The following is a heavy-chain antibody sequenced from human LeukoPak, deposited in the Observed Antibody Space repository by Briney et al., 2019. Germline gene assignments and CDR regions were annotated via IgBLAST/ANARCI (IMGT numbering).Heavy chain of an antibody. CDR2: IRRKAYGGTT. CDR3: AKDGNYYYDSSGYYEWVDY. D-gene: IGHD3-22*01. J-gene: IGHJ4*02. Sequence: GGSLRLSCSISGFTFGDYAMSWFRQAPGKGLEWVSFIRRKAYGGTTEYAASVKGRFTISRDDSKNTLYLQMNSLRAEDTAVYYCAKDGNYYYDSSGYYEWVDYWGQGTLVTVSS. CDR1: GFTFGDYA. V-gene: IGHV3-49*03.